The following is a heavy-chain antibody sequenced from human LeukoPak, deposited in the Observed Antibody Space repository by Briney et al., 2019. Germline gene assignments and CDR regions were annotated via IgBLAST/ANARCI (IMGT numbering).Heavy chain of an antibody. CDR3: ARPDCSGSGCKLLPF. CDR1: GYSFSSYW. V-gene: IGHV5-10-1*01. CDR2: IDPSDSYI. D-gene: IGHD3-22*01. J-gene: IGHJ4*02. Sequence: GESLKISCQGSGYSFSSYWINWVRQMPGRGLVRVGRIDPSDSYINYSPSFQGHVTISADKSIGTAYLQWSSLTASDTAIYYCARPDCSGSGCKLLPFWGQGTLVTVSS.